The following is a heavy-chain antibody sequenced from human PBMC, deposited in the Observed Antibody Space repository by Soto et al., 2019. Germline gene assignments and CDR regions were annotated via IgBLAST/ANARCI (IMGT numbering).Heavy chain of an antibody. V-gene: IGHV5-10-1*01. J-gene: IGHJ6*02. D-gene: IGHD5-18*01. CDR2: IDPSDSYT. Sequence: RGESLKISCKGSGYSFTSYWISWVRQMPGKGLEWMGRIDPSDSYTNYSPSFQGHVTISADKSISTAYLQWSSLKDSDTAMYYCARHVLDTATFWMDVWGQGTTVTVSS. CDR3: ARHVLDTATFWMDV. CDR1: GYSFTSYW.